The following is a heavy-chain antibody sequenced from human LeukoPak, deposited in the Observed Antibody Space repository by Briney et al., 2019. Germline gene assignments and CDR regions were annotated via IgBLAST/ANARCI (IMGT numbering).Heavy chain of an antibody. CDR1: GFTVSGNY. Sequence: GRSLRLSCAASGFTVSGNYMSWVRQAPGKGLEWLSVIHRGGNTYYADSVKGRFTISRDSSKNTVFLQMDSLRAEDTAVYYCARDPGYGLGVDYGDYWGQGTLVTVSS. D-gene: IGHD3-10*01. CDR2: IHRGGNT. J-gene: IGHJ4*02. CDR3: ARDPGYGLGVDYGDY. V-gene: IGHV3-66*01.